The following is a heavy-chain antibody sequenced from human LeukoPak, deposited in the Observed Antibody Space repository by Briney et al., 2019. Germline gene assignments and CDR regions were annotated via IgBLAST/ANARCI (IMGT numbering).Heavy chain of an antibody. V-gene: IGHV3-64*01. CDR2: ITSNGATT. D-gene: IGHD1-1*01. J-gene: IGHJ4*02. Sequence: GALRLSCAASGFTFSSYSMHWVRQAPGKGLEYVSAITSNGATTYYANSVKGRFAVSRDSSKNTLYLQMGSLRAEDMAVYYCARGSERQLGLFDYWGQGTLVTVSS. CDR3: ARGSERQLGLFDY. CDR1: GFTFSSYS.